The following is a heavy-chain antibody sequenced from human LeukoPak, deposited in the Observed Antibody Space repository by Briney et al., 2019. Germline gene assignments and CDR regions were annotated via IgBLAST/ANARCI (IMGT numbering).Heavy chain of an antibody. D-gene: IGHD3-22*01. CDR1: AFTFSSYS. V-gene: IGHV3-21*01. Sequence: GGSLRLSCVASAFTFSSYSMNWVRQAPGKGLEWVSSIISSSSYTYYADSVKGRFTISRDNAKNSLYLQMNSRRAEDTAVYYCAREVYYYDSSGYPKHTPAFDIWGQGTMVTVSS. CDR3: AREVYYYDSSGYPKHTPAFDI. J-gene: IGHJ3*02. CDR2: IISSSSYT.